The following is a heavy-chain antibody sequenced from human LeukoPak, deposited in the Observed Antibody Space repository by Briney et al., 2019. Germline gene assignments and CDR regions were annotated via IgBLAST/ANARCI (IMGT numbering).Heavy chain of an antibody. CDR3: AAGPYGGNTPFDY. CDR2: LSPSGASI. D-gene: IGHD4-23*01. V-gene: IGHV3-23*01. J-gene: IGHJ4*02. Sequence: PGGSLRLSCAASGFXFGSYAMSWVRQAPGRGLEWVSSLSPSGASIYYADSVKGRFSISRDNSKNTLYLQMNNLRAEDTALYYCAAGPYGGNTPFDYWGQGTLVTISS. CDR1: GFXFGSYA.